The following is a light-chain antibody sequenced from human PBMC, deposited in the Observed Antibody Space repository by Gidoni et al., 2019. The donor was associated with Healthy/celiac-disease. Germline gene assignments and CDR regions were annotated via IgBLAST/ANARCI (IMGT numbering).Light chain of an antibody. CDR3: QQYNNWPPPL. J-gene: IGKJ2*01. Sequence: EIVMTQSPATLSVSPGERATLSCRASQSVSSNLAWYQQKPGQAPRLLIYGASTRATGIPARFSGSGSGTEFTLTISSLQSEDFAVYDCQQYNNWPPPLFXXXTKLEFK. V-gene: IGKV3-15*01. CDR1: QSVSSN. CDR2: GAS.